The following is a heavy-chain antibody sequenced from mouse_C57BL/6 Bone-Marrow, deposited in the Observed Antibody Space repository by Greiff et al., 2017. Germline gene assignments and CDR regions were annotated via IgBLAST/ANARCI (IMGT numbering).Heavy chain of an antibody. CDR2: IDPSDSYT. V-gene: IGHV1-69*01. J-gene: IGHJ3*01. D-gene: IGHD3-2*02. Sequence: QVQLQQPGAELVMPGASVKLSCKASGYTFTSYWMHWVKQRPGQGLEWIGEIDPSDSYTNYNQKFKGKSTLTVDKSSSTAYMQLSSLTSEYSAVYYCARGSGLPWFAYWGQGILVSVSA. CDR3: ARGSGLPWFAY. CDR1: GYTFTSYW.